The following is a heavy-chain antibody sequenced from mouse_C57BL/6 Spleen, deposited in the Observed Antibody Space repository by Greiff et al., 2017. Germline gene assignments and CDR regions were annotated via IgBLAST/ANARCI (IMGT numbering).Heavy chain of an antibody. J-gene: IGHJ2*01. Sequence: EVQLQESGPGLVKPSQSLSLTCSVTGYSITSGYYWNWIRQFPGNKLEWMGYISYDGSNNYNPSLKNRISITRDTSKNQFFLKLNSVTTEDTATYYCAREGDYYGSPFFDYWGQGTTLTVSS. CDR1: GYSITSGYY. D-gene: IGHD1-1*01. V-gene: IGHV3-6*01. CDR3: AREGDYYGSPFFDY. CDR2: ISYDGSN.